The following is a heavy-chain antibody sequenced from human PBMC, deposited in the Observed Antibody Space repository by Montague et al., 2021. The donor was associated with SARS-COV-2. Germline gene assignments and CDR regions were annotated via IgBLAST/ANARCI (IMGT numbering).Heavy chain of an antibody. D-gene: IGHD2/OR15-2a*01. Sequence: SETLSLTRTVSGASMSGYHWSWIRQPSGKALEWIGRIYSNGDTTXNPSLKSRLTMSVDTSERQFSLKMTSVSAADTAIYHCARGSEYYYHPFDYWGHGNLVTVSS. V-gene: IGHV4-4*07. CDR1: GASMSGYH. CDR2: IYSNGDT. J-gene: IGHJ4*01. CDR3: ARGSEYYYHPFDY.